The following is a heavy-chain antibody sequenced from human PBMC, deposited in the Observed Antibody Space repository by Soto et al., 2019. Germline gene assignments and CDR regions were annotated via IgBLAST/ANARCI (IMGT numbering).Heavy chain of an antibody. D-gene: IGHD5-12*01. J-gene: IGHJ5*02. CDR3: ARDDRDSGYDGGWFDP. V-gene: IGHV1-2*04. CDR2: INPNSGGT. Sequence: QVQLVQSGAEVKKPGASVKVSCKASGYTFTGYYMHWVRQAPGXGLEXMGWINPNSGGTNYAQKFQGWVTMTRDTXISTAYXXXXXXXSDDTAVYYCARDDRDSGYDGGWFDPWGQGTLVTVSS. CDR1: GYTFTGYY.